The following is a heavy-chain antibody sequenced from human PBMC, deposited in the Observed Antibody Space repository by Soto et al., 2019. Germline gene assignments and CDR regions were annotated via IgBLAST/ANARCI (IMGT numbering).Heavy chain of an antibody. CDR3: ARERSSGAFDI. V-gene: IGHV1-8*01. Sequence: ASVKVCCKTSGYTFTSYDMKWVRQATGQGLEWMGWMNPNSGNTAYAQKFQGRVTMTRNTSISTAYMELSSLRSEDTAVYYCARERSSGAFDIWGQGTMVTVSS. J-gene: IGHJ3*02. CDR1: GYTFTSYD. D-gene: IGHD1-26*01. CDR2: MNPNSGNT.